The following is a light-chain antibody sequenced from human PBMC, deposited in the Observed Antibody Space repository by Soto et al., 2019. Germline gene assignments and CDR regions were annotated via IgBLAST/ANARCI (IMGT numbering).Light chain of an antibody. Sequence: QSVLTQPASVSGSPGQSITIFCTGTSSDVGGYNYVSWYQHYPGKAPKVMIYDVNNRPSGVSNRFSGSKSGNTAFLIISGLQAEDEADYYCSSFTTSTTLVFGGGTKLTVL. V-gene: IGLV2-14*03. CDR1: SSDVGGYNY. CDR3: SSFTTSTTLV. J-gene: IGLJ2*01. CDR2: DVN.